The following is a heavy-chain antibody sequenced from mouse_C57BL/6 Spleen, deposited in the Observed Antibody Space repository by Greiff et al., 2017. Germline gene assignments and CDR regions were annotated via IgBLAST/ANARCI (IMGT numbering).Heavy chain of an antibody. CDR3: TRGGGYYGSSYFDV. V-gene: IGHV1-15*01. Sequence: VHLVESGAELVRPGASVTLSCKASGYTFTDYEMHWVKQTPVHGLEWIGAIDPETGGTAYNQKFKGKAILTADKSSSTAYMELRSLTSEDSAVYYCTRGGGYYGSSYFDVWGTGTTVTVSS. CDR1: GYTFTDYE. D-gene: IGHD1-1*01. J-gene: IGHJ1*03. CDR2: IDPETGGT.